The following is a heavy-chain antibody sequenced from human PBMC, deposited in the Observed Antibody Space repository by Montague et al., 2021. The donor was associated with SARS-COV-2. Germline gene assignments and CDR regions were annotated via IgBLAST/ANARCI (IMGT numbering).Heavy chain of an antibody. CDR2: LYYSGST. V-gene: IGHV4-39*01. Sequence: SETLSLTCTVSGGSISSSSYYWGWIRQPPGKGLEWIGSLYYSGSTYHNPSLKSRVTISVDTSKNQFSLKLSSVTAADTAVYYCARQVGTMIVVVIIKLRYYFDYWGQGTLVTVSS. CDR3: ARQVGTMIVVVIIKLRYYFDY. CDR1: GGSISSSSYY. J-gene: IGHJ4*02. D-gene: IGHD3-22*01.